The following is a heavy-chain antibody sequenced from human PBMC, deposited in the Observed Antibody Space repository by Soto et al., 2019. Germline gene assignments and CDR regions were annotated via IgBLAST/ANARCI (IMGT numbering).Heavy chain of an antibody. Sequence: ASETLSLTCTVSGGSMSSNYRTWIRQSPGKGLEWIGYIYYTGSTKYNPSLKSRVTISLDTYKDQFFLKLTSVTAADTAVYYCARYCNNSDCRHLYYFDYWGLGTLVTVSS. CDR2: IYYTGST. CDR1: GGSMSSNY. J-gene: IGHJ4*02. D-gene: IGHD2-8*01. V-gene: IGHV4-59*01. CDR3: ARYCNNSDCRHLYYFDY.